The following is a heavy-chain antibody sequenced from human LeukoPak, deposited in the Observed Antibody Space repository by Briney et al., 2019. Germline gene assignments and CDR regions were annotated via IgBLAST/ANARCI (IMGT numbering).Heavy chain of an antibody. D-gene: IGHD1-26*01. J-gene: IGHJ4*02. CDR2: INPNSGGT. Sequence: GASVKVSCKASGYIFTVYNMHWVRQAPGQGLEWMGWINPNSGGTNSAQKFQGRVTMTRDTSISTAYMELSRLTSDDTAVYYCARHPYSGSYHFDYWGQGTLVTVSS. CDR1: GYIFTVYN. V-gene: IGHV1-2*02. CDR3: ARHPYSGSYHFDY.